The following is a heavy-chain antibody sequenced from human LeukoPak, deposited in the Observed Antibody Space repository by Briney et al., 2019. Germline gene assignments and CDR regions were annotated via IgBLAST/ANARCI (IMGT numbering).Heavy chain of an antibody. Sequence: ASVKVSCKASGYTFTGYYMHWVRPAPGQGLEWMGWINPNSGGTNYAQKFQGRVTMTRDTSINTAYMELSSLRFDDTAVYYCARGATAGRFSLRPTGAYYMDVWGKGTTVTVSS. CDR1: GYTFTGYY. V-gene: IGHV1-2*02. CDR3: ARGATAGRFSLRPTGAYYMDV. CDR2: INPNSGGT. J-gene: IGHJ6*03. D-gene: IGHD6-13*01.